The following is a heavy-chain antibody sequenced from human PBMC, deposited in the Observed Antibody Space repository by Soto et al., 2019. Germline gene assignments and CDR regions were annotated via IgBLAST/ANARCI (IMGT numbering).Heavy chain of an antibody. CDR1: GYTFTSYG. Sequence: GASVKVSCKASGYTFTSYGISWVRQAPGQGLEWMGWISAYNGNTNYAQKLQGRVTMTTDTSTITAYMELRSLRSDDTAVYYCARAERYDYGDYEDYWGQGTLVTVSS. J-gene: IGHJ4*02. V-gene: IGHV1-18*01. D-gene: IGHD4-17*01. CDR3: ARAERYDYGDYEDY. CDR2: ISAYNGNT.